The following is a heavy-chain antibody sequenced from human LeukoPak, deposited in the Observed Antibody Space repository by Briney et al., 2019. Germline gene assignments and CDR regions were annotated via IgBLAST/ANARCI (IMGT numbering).Heavy chain of an antibody. V-gene: IGHV1-2*02. Sequence: ASVTVSFTASEYTFTAYYMHWVRQAPGQGLEWMGWINPNSGATDYAQNFQGRVTLTRDTSISTAYMELSRLRSDDTAVYYCASGYRFGNWGQGTLVTVSS. D-gene: IGHD5-18*01. CDR3: ASGYRFGN. CDR2: INPNSGAT. J-gene: IGHJ4*02. CDR1: EYTFTAYY.